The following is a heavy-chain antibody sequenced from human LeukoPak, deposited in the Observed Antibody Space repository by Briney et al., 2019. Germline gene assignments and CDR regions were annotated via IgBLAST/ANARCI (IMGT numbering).Heavy chain of an antibody. CDR1: GLXFSSYD. D-gene: IGHD1-1*01. J-gene: IGHJ4*02. CDR3: EDWKSVAY. CDR2: ISPSGDRS. V-gene: IGHV3-23*01. Sequence: GGSLRLSCAASGLXFSSYDISWVRQAPGKGLEGVSAISPSGDRSYYADSVKGRLTISRDNSKNTVYLQMSGLKVEDTAVYYCEDWKSVAYCGQGTLVTVS.